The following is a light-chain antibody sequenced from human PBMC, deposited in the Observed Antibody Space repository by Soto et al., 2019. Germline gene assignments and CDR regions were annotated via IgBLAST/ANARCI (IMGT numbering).Light chain of an antibody. CDR2: GAS. Sequence: DIVLTQSPGTLSLSPGERATLSCRASQSVISTYLAWYQQKPGQAPRLLIYGASSRATGIPDRFSGSGSGTDFTLTISRLEPEDFAVYYCQQYRDSLGTFGQGTKWIS. V-gene: IGKV3-20*01. J-gene: IGKJ1*01. CDR1: QSVISTY. CDR3: QQYRDSLGT.